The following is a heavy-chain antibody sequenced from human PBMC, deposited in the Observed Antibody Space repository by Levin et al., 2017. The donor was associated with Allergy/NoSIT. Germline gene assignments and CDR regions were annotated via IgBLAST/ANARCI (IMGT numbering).Heavy chain of an antibody. J-gene: IGHJ4*02. CDR1: GFTFSSYS. CDR2: ISSSSSYI. Sequence: GGSLRLSCAASGFTFSSYSMNWVRQAPGKGLEWVSSISSSSSYIYYADSVKGRFTISRDNAKNSLYLQMNSLRAEDMAVYYCARERPTLAAAGNFDYWGQGTLVTVSS. V-gene: IGHV3-21*01. D-gene: IGHD6-13*01. CDR3: ARERPTLAAAGNFDY.